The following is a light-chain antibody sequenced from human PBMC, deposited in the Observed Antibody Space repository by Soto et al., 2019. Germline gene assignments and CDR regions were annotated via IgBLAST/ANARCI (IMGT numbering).Light chain of an antibody. J-gene: IGKJ5*01. CDR2: GAS. CDR1: QSVSSN. Sequence: EIVMTQSPATLSVSPGERATLSCRASQSVSSNLAWYQQKPGQAPRLLIYGASTRATGIPARFSGSGSGTEFTLTISSMQSEDFAVYYCHQYNNLITFGKGTRLEIK. CDR3: HQYNNLIT. V-gene: IGKV3-15*01.